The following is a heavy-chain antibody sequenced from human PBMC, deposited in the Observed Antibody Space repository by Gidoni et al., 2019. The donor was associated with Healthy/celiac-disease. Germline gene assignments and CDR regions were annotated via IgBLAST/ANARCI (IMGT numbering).Heavy chain of an antibody. D-gene: IGHD5-18*01. CDR3: AREDTAMVTGWDY. CDR2: IWYEGSNK. J-gene: IGHJ4*02. Sequence: QVQLVESGGGVVQPGRSLRLSCAESGFTFSSYGMHWFRQAPGTGLEGVAVIWYEGSNKYYADSVKGRFTISRDNSKNTLYLQMNSLRAEDTAVYYCAREDTAMVTGWDYWGQGTLVTVSS. CDR1: GFTFSSYG. V-gene: IGHV3-33*01.